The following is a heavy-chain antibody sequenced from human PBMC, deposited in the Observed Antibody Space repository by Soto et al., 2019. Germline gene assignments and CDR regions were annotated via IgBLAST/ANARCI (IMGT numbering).Heavy chain of an antibody. CDR3: ARALGKIFGVNYYYYGMDV. CDR1: GFTFSSYG. Sequence: GGSLRLSCAASGFTFSSYGMHWVRQAPGKGLEWVAVIWYDGSNKYYADSVKGRFTISRDDSKNTLYLQMNSLRAEDTAVYYCARALGKIFGVNYYYYGMDVWGQGTTLTVSS. J-gene: IGHJ6*02. V-gene: IGHV3-33*01. CDR2: IWYDGSNK. D-gene: IGHD3-3*01.